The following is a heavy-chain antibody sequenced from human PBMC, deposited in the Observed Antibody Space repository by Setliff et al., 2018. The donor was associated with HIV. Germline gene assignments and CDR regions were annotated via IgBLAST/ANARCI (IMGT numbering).Heavy chain of an antibody. CDR2: IYHTGRT. Sequence: PSETLSLTCAVSGGSISSSNWWSWVRQPPGKGLEWIGEIYHTGRTNYNPSLKSRVTISVDKSKNQFSLKLSSVTAADTAVYYCAKDRRVGATSLSAFDIWGQGTMGTVS. J-gene: IGHJ3*02. CDR3: AKDRRVGATSLSAFDI. D-gene: IGHD1-26*01. CDR1: GGSISSSNW. V-gene: IGHV4-4*02.